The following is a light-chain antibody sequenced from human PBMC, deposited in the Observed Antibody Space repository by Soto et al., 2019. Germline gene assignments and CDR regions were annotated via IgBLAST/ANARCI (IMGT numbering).Light chain of an antibody. CDR3: QQSYTAPLT. J-gene: IGKJ4*01. V-gene: IGKV1-39*01. CDR2: AAS. Sequence: DIQMTQSPSSLSASVGDRVTITCRASQSINRDLNWFQQKPGKAPDLLIYAASTLQSGVPSRFSGNGSGTDFTLTISSLQPEDFATYYCQQSYTAPLTFGGGTKVEIK. CDR1: QSINRD.